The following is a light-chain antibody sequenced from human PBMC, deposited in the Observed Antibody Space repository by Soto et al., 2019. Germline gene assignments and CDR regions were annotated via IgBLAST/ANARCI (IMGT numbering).Light chain of an antibody. CDR3: AAWDDSLSGWV. V-gene: IGLV1-44*01. Sequence: QAVVTQPPSASGTPGQRAAMSCSGSSSNIGRNTVNWYQQLPGTAPKLLIYGNNQRPSGVPDRFSGSKSGTSASLAISGLQSEDEGDYYCAAWDDSLSGWVFGGGTKLTVL. CDR1: SSNIGRNT. CDR2: GNN. J-gene: IGLJ3*02.